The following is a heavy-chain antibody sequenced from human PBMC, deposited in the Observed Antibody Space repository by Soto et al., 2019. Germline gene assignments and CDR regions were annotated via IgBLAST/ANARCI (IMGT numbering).Heavy chain of an antibody. J-gene: IGHJ4*02. D-gene: IGHD3-22*01. Sequence: GASVKVSCKASGGTFSSYAISWVRQAPGQGLEWMGGIIPIFGTANYAQKFQGRVTITADESTSTAYMELSSLRSEDTAVYYCARVHYGRDSSGYYYVISDYWGQGTLVTVSS. CDR2: IIPIFGTA. CDR1: GGTFSSYA. CDR3: ARVHYGRDSSGYYYVISDY. V-gene: IGHV1-69*13.